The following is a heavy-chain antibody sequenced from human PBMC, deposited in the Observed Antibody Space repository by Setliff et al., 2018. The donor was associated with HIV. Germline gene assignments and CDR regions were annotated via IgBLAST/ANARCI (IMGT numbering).Heavy chain of an antibody. Sequence: PSETLSLTCAVYGGSFSDYYWSWIRQPPGKGLEWIGEINHSGRTIQSPSLGSRVTISIDTSKNQFSLKLSSVSAADTAVYYCARVSCSSWYSIPRFYFYSIDVWGNGTTVTVSS. V-gene: IGHV4-34*01. CDR2: INHSGRT. CDR1: GGSFSDYY. D-gene: IGHD6-13*01. J-gene: IGHJ6*03. CDR3: ARVSCSSWYSIPRFYFYSIDV.